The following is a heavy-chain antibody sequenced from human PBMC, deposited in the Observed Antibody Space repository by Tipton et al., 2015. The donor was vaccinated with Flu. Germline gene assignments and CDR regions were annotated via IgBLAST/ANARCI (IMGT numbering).Heavy chain of an antibody. CDR2: IDRSGNT. J-gene: IGHJ4*02. Sequence: GLVKPSGTLSLTCAVSGYSVSSGYYWAWIRQPPGKGLEWIGTIDRSGNTHYNPSLESRVTVLADTSKNQVSLRLSSVTAADTAIYYCARLRLGRHLSDFDYWGQGTLVTVSS. CDR3: ARLRLGRHLSDFDY. CDR1: GYSVSSGYY. D-gene: IGHD3-16*01. V-gene: IGHV4-38-2*01.